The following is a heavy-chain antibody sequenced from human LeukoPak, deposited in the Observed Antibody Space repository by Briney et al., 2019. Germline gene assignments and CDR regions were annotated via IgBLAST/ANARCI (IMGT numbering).Heavy chain of an antibody. CDR3: ARGAAAGGFDY. CDR1: GFTFSSYG. D-gene: IGHD6-13*01. J-gene: IGHJ4*02. Sequence: GGSLRLSCAASGFTFSSYGMHWVRQAPGKGLEWVAVISYDGSNKYYADSVKGRFTISRDNSKNTLYLQMNSLRAEDTAVYYCARGAAAGGFDYWGQGTLVTVSS. V-gene: IGHV3-30*03. CDR2: ISYDGSNK.